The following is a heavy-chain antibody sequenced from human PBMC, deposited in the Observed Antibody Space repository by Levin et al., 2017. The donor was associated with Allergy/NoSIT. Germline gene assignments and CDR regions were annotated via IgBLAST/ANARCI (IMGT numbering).Heavy chain of an antibody. D-gene: IGHD4-17*01. CDR1: GFTVSSNY. Sequence: GESLKISCAASGFTVSSNYMSWVRQAPGKGLEWVSVIYSGGSTYYADSVKGRFTISRDNSKNTLYLQMNSLRAEDTAVYYCARDASYGSFDYWGQGTLVTVSS. CDR2: IYSGGST. J-gene: IGHJ4*02. V-gene: IGHV3-53*01. CDR3: ARDASYGSFDY.